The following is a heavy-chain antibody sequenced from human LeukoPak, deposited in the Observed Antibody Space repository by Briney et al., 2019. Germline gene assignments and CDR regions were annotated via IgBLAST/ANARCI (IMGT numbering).Heavy chain of an antibody. CDR2: IWYDGSNK. CDR3: ARVLEGLAAES. V-gene: IGHV3-33*08. J-gene: IGHJ5*02. Sequence: GGSLRLSCAVSGITLSNYGMSWVRQAPGKGLEWVAVIWYDGSNKYYADSVKGRFTISRDNSKNTLYLQMNSLRAEDTAVYYCARVLEGLAAESWGQGTLVTVSS. CDR1: GITLSNYG. D-gene: IGHD6-13*01.